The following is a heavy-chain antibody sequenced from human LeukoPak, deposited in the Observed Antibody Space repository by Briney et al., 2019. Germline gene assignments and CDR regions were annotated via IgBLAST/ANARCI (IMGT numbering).Heavy chain of an antibody. V-gene: IGHV3-30*04. CDR2: ISYDGSNE. J-gene: IGHJ4*02. Sequence: GGSLRLSCAASGFTFSSYVMHWVRQAPGKGLEWVAIISYDGSNEYYADSVKGRFTISRDNAKNSLYLQMNSLRAEDTAVYYCARDQIAAVPVDYWGQGTLVTVSS. CDR1: GFTFSSYV. CDR3: ARDQIAAVPVDY. D-gene: IGHD6-13*01.